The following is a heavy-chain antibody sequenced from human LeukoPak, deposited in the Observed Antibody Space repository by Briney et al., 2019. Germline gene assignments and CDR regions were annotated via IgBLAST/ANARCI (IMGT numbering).Heavy chain of an antibody. V-gene: IGHV4-59*01. CDR2: IYYSGGT. CDR3: AARTTYYYYMDV. D-gene: IGHD1-1*01. J-gene: IGHJ6*03. CDR1: GGSISSYY. Sequence: SETLSLTCTVSGGSISSYYWSWIRQPPGKGLEWIGYIYYSGGTNYNPSLKSRVTISVDTSKNQFSLKLSSVTAADTAVYYCAARTTYYYYMDVWGKGTTVTVSS.